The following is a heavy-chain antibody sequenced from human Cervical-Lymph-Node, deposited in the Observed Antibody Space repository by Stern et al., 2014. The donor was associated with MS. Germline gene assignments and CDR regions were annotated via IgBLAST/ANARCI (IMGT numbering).Heavy chain of an antibody. CDR1: GFSLSTGGMS. Sequence: QVTLKESGPALVKPTQTLTLTCTFSGFSLSTGGMSVSWIRQPPGKALEWLARIDWDDDTYYNSSLKTRLAISKDTSKNQVVLTMTNVDPVDTATYYCARILRYCTGGNCYPGHLDYWGQGTLGTVAS. J-gene: IGHJ4*02. CDR2: IDWDDDT. V-gene: IGHV2-70*15. CDR3: ARILRYCTGGNCYPGHLDY. D-gene: IGHD2-15*01.